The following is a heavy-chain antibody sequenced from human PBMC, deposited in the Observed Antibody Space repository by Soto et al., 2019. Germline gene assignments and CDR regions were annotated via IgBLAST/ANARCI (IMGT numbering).Heavy chain of an antibody. CDR1: GVTVSSNY. V-gene: IGHV3-66*04. CDR3: ARHGYNYGGGYFDY. J-gene: IGHJ4*02. CDR2: IYSGGST. Sequence: EVQLVESGGGLVQPGGSLRRSCAASGVTVSSNYMSWVRQAPGKGLEWVSVIYSGGSTYYADSVKGRVTISRDNSKKTLYLQRNSLRAEDTAVYYCARHGYNYGGGYFDYWGQGTLVSVSS. D-gene: IGHD5-18*01.